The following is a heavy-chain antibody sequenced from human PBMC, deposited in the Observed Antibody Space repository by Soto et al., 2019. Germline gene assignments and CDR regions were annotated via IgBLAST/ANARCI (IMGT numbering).Heavy chain of an antibody. J-gene: IGHJ6*02. CDR1: GGSISSSSYY. Sequence: QLQLQESGPGLVKPLETLSLTCTVSGGSISSSSYYWGWIRQPPGKGLEWIGSIYYSGSTYYNPSLKSRVTISVDTSKNQFSLKLSSVTAADTAVYYCAISESDSSSWFAYGMDVWGQGTTVTVSS. V-gene: IGHV4-39*01. CDR3: AISESDSSSWFAYGMDV. D-gene: IGHD6-13*01. CDR2: IYYSGST.